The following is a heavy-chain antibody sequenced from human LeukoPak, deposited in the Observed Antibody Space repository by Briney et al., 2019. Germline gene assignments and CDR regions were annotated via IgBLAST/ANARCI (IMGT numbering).Heavy chain of an antibody. D-gene: IGHD3-3*01. CDR3: ARDDGDPVDFDY. CDR2: IYHSGST. Sequence: SETLSLTCAVSGYSISSGYYWGWIRQPPGKGLEWIGSIYHSGSTYYNPSLKSRVTISVDTSKNQFSLKLSSVTAADTAVYYCARDDGDPVDFDYWGQGALVTVSS. V-gene: IGHV4-38-2*02. J-gene: IGHJ4*02. CDR1: GYSISSGYY.